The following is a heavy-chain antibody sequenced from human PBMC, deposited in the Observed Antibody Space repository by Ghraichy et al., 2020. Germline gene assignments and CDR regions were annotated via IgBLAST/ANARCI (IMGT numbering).Heavy chain of an antibody. CDR1: GGSISSSSYY. D-gene: IGHD6-13*01. CDR2: IYYSGST. Sequence: SETLSLTCTVSGGSISSSSYYWGWIRQPPGKGLEWIGSIYYSGSTYYNPSLKSRVTISVDTSKNQFSLKLSSVTAADTAVYYCASGYSSSWYGDYFDYWGQGTLVTVSS. V-gene: IGHV4-39*01. CDR3: ASGYSSSWYGDYFDY. J-gene: IGHJ4*02.